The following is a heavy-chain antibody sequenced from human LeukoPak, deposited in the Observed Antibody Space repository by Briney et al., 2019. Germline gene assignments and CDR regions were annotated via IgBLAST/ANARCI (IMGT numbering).Heavy chain of an antibody. CDR3: TKRAEFGGFDP. CDR1: GFTFSTSA. Sequence: GGSLRLSCATSGFTFSTSAMSWVRQAPGKGLEWVSSISTTVGNIYYADSVMGRFTISRDNSNHTLYLQMNSLTAEDTAVYYCTKRAEFGGFDPWGQGTLVTVSS. D-gene: IGHD3-10*01. CDR2: ISTTVGNI. J-gene: IGHJ5*02. V-gene: IGHV3-23*01.